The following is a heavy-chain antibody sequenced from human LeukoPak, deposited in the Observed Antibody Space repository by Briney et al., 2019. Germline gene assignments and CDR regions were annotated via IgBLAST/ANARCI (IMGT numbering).Heavy chain of an antibody. D-gene: IGHD6-6*01. J-gene: IGHJ4*02. CDR2: IYSSGTT. CDR1: GASISSDY. V-gene: IGHV4-4*09. CDR3: SRLLPSRPDFYFDY. Sequence: SETLSLTCTVSGASISSDYWSWIRQPPGRRPEWIGYIYSSGTTKYNPSLQSRVTISIDTSENQFSLKLTSMTAADTAVYFCSRLLPSRPDFYFDYWGQGTLVTVSS.